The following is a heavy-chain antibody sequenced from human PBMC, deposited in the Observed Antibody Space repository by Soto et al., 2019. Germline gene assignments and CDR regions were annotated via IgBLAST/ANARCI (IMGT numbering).Heavy chain of an antibody. J-gene: IGHJ5*02. Sequence: LSLTCTVSGGSISSGGYYWSWIRQHPGKGLEWIGYIYYSGSTYYNPSLKSRVTISVDTSKNQFSLKLSSVTAADTAVYYCARDSDVYYYDGSGYYPWGQGTLVTVSS. CDR1: GGSISSGGYY. CDR2: IYYSGST. CDR3: ARDSDVYYYDGSGYYP. V-gene: IGHV4-31*03. D-gene: IGHD3-22*01.